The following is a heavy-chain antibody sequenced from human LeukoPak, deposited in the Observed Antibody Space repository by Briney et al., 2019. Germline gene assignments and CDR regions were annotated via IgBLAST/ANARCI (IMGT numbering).Heavy chain of an antibody. V-gene: IGHV4-39*01. D-gene: IGHD3-9*01. J-gene: IGHJ4*02. CDR3: ASLHNFDLYY. CDR1: GGSISSSSYY. CDR2: IHYSGST. Sequence: SETLSLTCTVSGGSISSSSYYWGWIRQPPGKWLEWIGSIHYSGSTYYNPSLNSRVTISEDTSKNQFSLKMSSVTAADTAVYYCASLHNFDLYYWGQGTLVTVSS.